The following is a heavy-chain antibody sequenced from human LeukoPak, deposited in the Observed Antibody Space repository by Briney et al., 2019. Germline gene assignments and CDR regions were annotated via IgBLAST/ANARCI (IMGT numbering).Heavy chain of an antibody. V-gene: IGHV3-74*01. D-gene: IGHD5-24*01. CDR1: GFTFSSYW. CDR3: ANPPPDNYHYFYGMDV. CDR2: IDTDGSFT. J-gene: IGHJ6*02. Sequence: PGGSLRLSCAASGFTFSSYWMHWVRQAPGKGLVWVSRIDTDGSFTSYADSVRGRFTISRDNAKNTLYLQMSSLRAEDTAVYHCANPPPDNYHYFYGMDVWGQGTTVTVSS.